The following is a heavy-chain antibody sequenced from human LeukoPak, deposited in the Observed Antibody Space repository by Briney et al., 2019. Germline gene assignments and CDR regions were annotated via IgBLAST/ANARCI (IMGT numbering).Heavy chain of an antibody. J-gene: IGHJ4*02. CDR2: IKEDGSVK. CDR3: ARDFQSSY. CDR1: GFTLSSYW. Sequence: GGSLRLSCAASGFTLSSYWMIWVRQAPGKGLEWVANIKEDGSVKNYVDSVMGRFTISRDNAKNSLYLQMNSLRAEDTAVYYCARDFQSSYWGQGTLVTVSS. V-gene: IGHV3-7*01.